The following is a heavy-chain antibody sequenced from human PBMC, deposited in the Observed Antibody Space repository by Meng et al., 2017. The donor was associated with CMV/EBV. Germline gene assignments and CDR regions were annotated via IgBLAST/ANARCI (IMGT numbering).Heavy chain of an antibody. Sequence: GGSLRLSCAASGFTFSSYWMSWVRQAPGKGLEWVANIKQDGSEKYYVDSVKGRFTISRDNAKNSLYLQMNSLRAEDTAVYYCARGPTYYYYYGMDVWGQGTTVTVSS. CDR1: GFTFSSYW. V-gene: IGHV3-7*01. CDR3: ARGPTYYYYYGMDV. CDR2: IKQDGSEK. J-gene: IGHJ6*02.